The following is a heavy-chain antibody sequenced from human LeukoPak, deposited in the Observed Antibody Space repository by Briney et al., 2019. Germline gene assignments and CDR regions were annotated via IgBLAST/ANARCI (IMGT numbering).Heavy chain of an antibody. CDR1: GFTFSNYA. CDR3: ARVVGLTGYSSTWYSGYYYYMDV. Sequence: GGSLRLSCAASGFTFSNYAMHWVRQAPGKGLEWVALISYDGSNKKYADSVKGRFTISRDDSKNTLYLQTNSLRAEDTAVYYCARVVGLTGYSSTWYSGYYYYMDVWGKGTTVTVSS. V-gene: IGHV3-30*04. J-gene: IGHJ6*03. D-gene: IGHD6-13*01. CDR2: ISYDGSNK.